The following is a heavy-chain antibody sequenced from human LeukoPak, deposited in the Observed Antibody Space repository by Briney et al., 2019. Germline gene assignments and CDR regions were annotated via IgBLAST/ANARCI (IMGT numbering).Heavy chain of an antibody. Sequence: PSETLSLTCAVYGGSFSGYYWSWIRQPPGKGLEWIGEINHSGSSNYNPSLKSRVAISVDTSKSQFSLKLSSMTAADTAVYYRARPDGTAHFIPYWGQGTLVTVSS. CDR1: GGSFSGYY. D-gene: IGHD2-21*02. J-gene: IGHJ4*02. V-gene: IGHV4-34*01. CDR3: ARPDGTAHFIPY. CDR2: INHSGSS.